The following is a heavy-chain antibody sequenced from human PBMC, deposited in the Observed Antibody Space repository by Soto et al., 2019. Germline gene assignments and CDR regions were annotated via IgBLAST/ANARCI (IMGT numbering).Heavy chain of an antibody. J-gene: IGHJ4*02. CDR1: GFTFSNYG. V-gene: IGHV3-30*18. CDR2: ISYDGSNK. D-gene: IGHD3-16*01. CDR3: AKVPIRPYYFDY. Sequence: QVQLVESGGGVVQPGRSLRLSCAASGFTFSNYGMHWVRQAPGKGLEWVAIISYDGSNKYYADSVKGRFTISRDNSKNTLYLQMNSLRAEDTAVYYCAKVPIRPYYFDYWGQGPLVTVSS.